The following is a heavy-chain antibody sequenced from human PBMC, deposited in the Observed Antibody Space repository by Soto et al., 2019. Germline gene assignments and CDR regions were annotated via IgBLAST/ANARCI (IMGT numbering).Heavy chain of an antibody. J-gene: IGHJ4*02. CDR1: GFTFSSYA. CDR2: ISYDGNNK. D-gene: IGHD6-6*01. Sequence: PGGSLRLSCAASGFTFSSYAMHWVRQAPGKGLEWVAVISYDGNNKYYADSVKGRFTISRDNSKNTLYLQMNSLRAEDTAVYYCARDLVYSSSSARGYWGQGTLVTVSS. CDR3: ARDLVYSSSSARGY. V-gene: IGHV3-30-3*01.